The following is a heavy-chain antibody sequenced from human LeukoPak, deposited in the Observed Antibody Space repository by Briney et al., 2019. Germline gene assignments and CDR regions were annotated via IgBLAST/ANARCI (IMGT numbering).Heavy chain of an antibody. J-gene: IGHJ4*02. D-gene: IGHD6-6*01. CDR1: GFNLRRYA. Sequence: GGSLRLPCVASGFNLRRYAMSWVRQAPGKGLQWVSGLSGSGGSTYYADSVKGRFTISRDNSKNTLYLQMNSLRAEDTAVYYCARGYSSSSWSLFDYWGQGTLVTVSS. V-gene: IGHV3-23*01. CDR2: LSGSGGST. CDR3: ARGYSSSSWSLFDY.